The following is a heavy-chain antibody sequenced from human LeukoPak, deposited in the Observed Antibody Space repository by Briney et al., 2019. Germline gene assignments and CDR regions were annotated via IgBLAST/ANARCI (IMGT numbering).Heavy chain of an antibody. CDR3: AREPPYYDILTGYRGIGYFDY. V-gene: IGHV4-61*01. Sequence: PSETLSLTCTVSGGSISSSSYYWGWIRQPPGKGLDWIGFIYHNGRTDYNPSLKSRVTISADTSKNQFSLKLSSVTAADTAVYYCAREPPYYDILTGYRGIGYFDYWGQGTLVTVSS. CDR1: GGSISSSSYY. D-gene: IGHD3-9*01. J-gene: IGHJ4*02. CDR2: IYHNGRT.